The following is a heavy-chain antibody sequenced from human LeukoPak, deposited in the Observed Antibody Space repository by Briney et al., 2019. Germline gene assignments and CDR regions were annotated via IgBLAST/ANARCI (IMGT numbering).Heavy chain of an antibody. CDR3: ARNYYDSSGLYSGGFDY. CDR2: IDFDDHI. Sequence: SGPTLVNPTQTLTLTCTFSGFSLSTSGMRVSWIRQPPVKAREWLALIDFDDHIFYSTSLKTSLTLSKHPSKNQVVLTMTTMDPVDTATYYCARNYYDSSGLYSGGFDYWGQGTLVTVSS. V-gene: IGHV2-70*04. CDR1: GFSLSTSGMR. J-gene: IGHJ4*02. D-gene: IGHD3-22*01.